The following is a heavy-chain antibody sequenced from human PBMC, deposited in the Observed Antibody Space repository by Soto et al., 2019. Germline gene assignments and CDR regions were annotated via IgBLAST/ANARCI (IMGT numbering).Heavy chain of an antibody. V-gene: IGHV1-3*01. CDR1: GYTFTSYA. J-gene: IGHJ4*02. D-gene: IGHD6-13*01. CDR2: INAGNGNT. Sequence: QVQLVQSGAEVKKPGASVKVSCKASGYTFTSYAMHWVRQAPGQRLEWMGWINAGNGNTKYSQKFQGRVTITRDTSASTAYMELSSLRSEDTAVYYYARASSWFVTDYWGQGTLVTVSS. CDR3: ARASSWFVTDY.